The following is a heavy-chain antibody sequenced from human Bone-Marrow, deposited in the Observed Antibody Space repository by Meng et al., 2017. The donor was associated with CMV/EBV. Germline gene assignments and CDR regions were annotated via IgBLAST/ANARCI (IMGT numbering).Heavy chain of an antibody. Sequence: GSLRLSCTVSGGSISSSSYYWGWIRQPPGKGLEWIGSIYYSGSTYYNPSLKSRVTISVDTSKNQFSLKLSSVTAADTAVHYCARDGCSSTGCYGAFDIWGQGTMVTVSS. D-gene: IGHD2-2*01. V-gene: IGHV4-39*07. CDR2: IYYSGST. CDR1: GGSISSSSYY. CDR3: ARDGCSSTGCYGAFDI. J-gene: IGHJ3*02.